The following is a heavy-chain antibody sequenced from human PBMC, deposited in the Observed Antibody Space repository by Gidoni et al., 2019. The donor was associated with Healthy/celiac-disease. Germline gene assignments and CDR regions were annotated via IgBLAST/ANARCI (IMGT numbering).Heavy chain of an antibody. D-gene: IGHD6-6*01. CDR1: GGTFSSDT. CDR2: IIPILGIA. Sequence: QVQLVQSGAEVKKPGSSVKVSCKASGGTFSSDTISWVRQATGQGLEWMGRIIPILGIANYAQKFQGRVTITADKATSTAYMELSSLRSEDTAVYYCASDLEYSSSSVPWFDPWGQGTLVTVSS. J-gene: IGHJ5*02. CDR3: ASDLEYSSSSVPWFDP. V-gene: IGHV1-69*02.